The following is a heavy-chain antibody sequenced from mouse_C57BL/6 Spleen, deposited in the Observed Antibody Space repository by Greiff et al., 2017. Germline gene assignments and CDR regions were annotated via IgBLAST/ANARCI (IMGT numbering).Heavy chain of an antibody. CDR2: ISSGADYI. CDR1: GFTFSSYA. J-gene: IGHJ2*01. CDR3: TKVNTGSSYYLDY. V-gene: IGHV5-9-1*02. D-gene: IGHD1-1*01. Sequence: EVQGVESGEGLVKPGGSLKLSCAASGFTFSSYAMSWVRQTPEKRLEWVAYISSGADYIYYADTVKGRFTISRDNARNTLYLQMSSLKSEDTAMYNGTKVNTGSSYYLDYWGQGTTLTVSS.